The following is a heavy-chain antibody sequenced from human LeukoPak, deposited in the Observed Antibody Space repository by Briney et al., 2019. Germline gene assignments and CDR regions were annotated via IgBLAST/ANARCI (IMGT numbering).Heavy chain of an antibody. CDR2: ISYDGSNK. V-gene: IGHV3-30-3*01. CDR1: GFTFSSYA. D-gene: IGHD6-6*01. J-gene: IGHJ5*02. CDR3: ARGEYSSSSLWFDP. Sequence: PPGGSLRLSCAASGFTFSSYAMHWVRQAPGKGLEWVAVISYDGSNKYYADSVKGRFTISRDNSKNTLYLQMNSLRAEDTAVYYCARGEYSSSSLWFDPWGQGTLVTVSS.